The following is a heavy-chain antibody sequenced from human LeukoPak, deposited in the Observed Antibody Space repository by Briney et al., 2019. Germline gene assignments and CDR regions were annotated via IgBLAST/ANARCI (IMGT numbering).Heavy chain of an antibody. J-gene: IGHJ6*02. D-gene: IGHD5-12*01. V-gene: IGHV4-39*07. CDR3: ARDRVRVATIWGYYYYGMDV. Sequence: NASETLSHTCTVSGGSISSSSYYWGWIRQPPGKGLEWIGSIYTSGSTNYNPSLKSRVTMSVDTSKNQFSLKLSSVTAADTAVYYCARDRVRVATIWGYYYYGMDVWGQGTTVTVSS. CDR1: GGSISSSSYY. CDR2: IYTSGST.